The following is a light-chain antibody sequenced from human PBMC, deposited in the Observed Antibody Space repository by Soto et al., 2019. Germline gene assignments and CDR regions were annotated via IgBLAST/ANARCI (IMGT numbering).Light chain of an antibody. CDR3: QHYNSYSET. CDR1: QTISSW. V-gene: IGKV1-5*03. Sequence: DIQMTQSPSTLSGSVGDRVTITCRASQTISSWLAWYKQKPGKAPKLLIYKASTLKSGVPSRFSGSGSGTGFTLTISSLQPDEFATYYCQHYNSYSETFGQGTKVDIK. CDR2: KAS. J-gene: IGKJ1*01.